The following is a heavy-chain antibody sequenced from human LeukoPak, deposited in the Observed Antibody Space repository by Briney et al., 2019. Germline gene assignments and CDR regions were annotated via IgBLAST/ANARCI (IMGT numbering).Heavy chain of an antibody. CDR1: GGSISSGGYY. Sequence: PSQTLSLTCTVSGGSISSGGYYWSWIRQHPGKGLEWIGYIYYGGSTYYNPSLKSRVTISVDTSKNQFSLKLSSVTAADTAVYYCARGGYCSSTSCSPFDYWGQGTLVTVSS. D-gene: IGHD2-2*01. CDR3: ARGGYCSSTSCSPFDY. CDR2: IYYGGST. J-gene: IGHJ4*02. V-gene: IGHV4-31*03.